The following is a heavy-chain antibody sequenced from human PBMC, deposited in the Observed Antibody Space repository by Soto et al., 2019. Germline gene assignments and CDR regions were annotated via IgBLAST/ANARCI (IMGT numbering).Heavy chain of an antibody. V-gene: IGHV4-31*03. D-gene: IGHD2-15*01. Sequence: QVQLQESGPGLVKPSQTLSLTCTVSGGSISSGGYYWSWIRQHPGKGLEWIGYIYYSGSTYYNPSLKSRVTISVDTSKNQFSLKLSSVTAADTAVYYCARVVVADYYYYGMDVWGQGTTATVSS. CDR3: ARVVVADYYYYGMDV. CDR1: GGSISSGGYY. CDR2: IYYSGST. J-gene: IGHJ6*02.